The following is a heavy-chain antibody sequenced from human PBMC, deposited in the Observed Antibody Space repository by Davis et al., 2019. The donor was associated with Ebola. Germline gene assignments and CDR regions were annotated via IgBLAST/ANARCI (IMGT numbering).Heavy chain of an antibody. J-gene: IGHJ4*02. CDR3: ARLLMVAGKFDY. Sequence: ESLKISCAASGFTFDDYVMHWVRQPPGKGLEWIGYIYYSGSTNYNPSLKSRVPISVDTSKNQFSLKLSSVTAADTAVYYCARLLMVAGKFDYWGQGTLVTVSS. D-gene: IGHD2-15*01. CDR2: IYYSGST. CDR1: GFTFDDYV. V-gene: IGHV4-59*01.